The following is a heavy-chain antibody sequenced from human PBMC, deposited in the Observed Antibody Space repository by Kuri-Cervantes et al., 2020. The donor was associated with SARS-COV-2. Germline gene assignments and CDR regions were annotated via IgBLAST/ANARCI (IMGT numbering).Heavy chain of an antibody. CDR3: ARTGDRGYYFDY. CDR2: ISSSSSYI. J-gene: IGHJ4*02. V-gene: IGHV3-21*01. D-gene: IGHD7-27*01. CDR1: GFTFSGYT. Sequence: GESLKISCVATGFTFSGYTMNWVRQAPGKALQWVSSISSSSSYIYYADSVKGRFTISRDNAKNSLYLQMNSLRAEDTAVYYCARTGDRGYYFDYWGQGTLVTVSS.